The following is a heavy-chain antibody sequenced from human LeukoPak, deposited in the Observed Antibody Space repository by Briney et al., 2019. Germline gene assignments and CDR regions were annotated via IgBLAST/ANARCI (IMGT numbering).Heavy chain of an antibody. V-gene: IGHV5-51*01. D-gene: IGHD6-6*01. J-gene: IGHJ5*02. Sequence: GESLKISCKGSGYSFTSYWIGWVRQMPGKGLEWMGIIYPGDSDTRYSPSFQGQVTISVDKSISTAYLQWSSLKASDTAMYYCARGGHYSSSSFDRTDPWGQGTLVTVSS. CDR2: IYPGDSDT. CDR3: ARGGHYSSSSFDRTDP. CDR1: GYSFTSYW.